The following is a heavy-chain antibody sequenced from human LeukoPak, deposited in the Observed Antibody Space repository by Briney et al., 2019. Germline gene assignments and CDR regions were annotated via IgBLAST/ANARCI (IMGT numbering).Heavy chain of an antibody. V-gene: IGHV3-23*01. CDR3: ARMSGSGYFFYFDY. J-gene: IGHJ4*02. CDR1: GFTFSSYG. D-gene: IGHD3-22*01. CDR2: ISGSGGST. Sequence: GGSLRLSCAASGFTFSSYGMSWVRQAPGKGLEWVSAISGSGGSTYYADSVKGRFTISRDNSKNTLYLQMNSLRAEDTALYYCARMSGSGYFFYFDYWGQGTLVTVSS.